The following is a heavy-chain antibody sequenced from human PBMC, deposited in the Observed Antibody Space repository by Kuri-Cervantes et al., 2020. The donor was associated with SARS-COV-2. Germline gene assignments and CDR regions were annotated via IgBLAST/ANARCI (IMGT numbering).Heavy chain of an antibody. Sequence: GESLKISCAASGFTFSDYYMSWIRQAPGKGLEWVSYISNSNNYTNYADSVKGRFTISRDNSKNTLYLQMNSLRAEDTAVYYCARDYDLLDYWDQGTLVTVSS. CDR2: ISNSNNYT. D-gene: IGHD5-12*01. CDR3: ARDYDLLDY. J-gene: IGHJ4*02. V-gene: IGHV3-11*05. CDR1: GFTFSDYY.